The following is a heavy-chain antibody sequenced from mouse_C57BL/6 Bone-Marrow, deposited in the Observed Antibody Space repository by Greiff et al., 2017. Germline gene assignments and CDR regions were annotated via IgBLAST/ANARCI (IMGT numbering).Heavy chain of an antibody. J-gene: IGHJ2*01. V-gene: IGHV7-3*01. CDR3: ASRGVGCGDY. CDR1: GFTFTDYY. D-gene: IGHD3-3*01. Sequence: EVKVEESGGGLVQPGGSLSLSCAASGFTFTDYYMSWVRQPPGKALEWLGFIRNKANGYTTEYSASVKGRFTISRDKSQSILYLRMNGMRAEDSATYYCASRGVGCGDYWGQGTTLTVSS. CDR2: IRNKANGYTT.